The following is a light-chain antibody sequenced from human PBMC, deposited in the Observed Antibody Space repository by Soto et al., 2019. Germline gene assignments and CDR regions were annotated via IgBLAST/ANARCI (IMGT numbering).Light chain of an antibody. V-gene: IGLV2-11*01. CDR1: SSDVGRYEY. CDR2: DVS. CDR3: CSFAGSYTYV. J-gene: IGLJ1*01. Sequence: QSVLTQPRSVSGSHGQSVTISCTGYSSDVGRYEYVSWYQQHPGKVPKLIIYDVSERPAGVPDRFSGSKSGNTASLTISGLQAEDEADYSCCSFAGSYTYVFGGGTKVTVL.